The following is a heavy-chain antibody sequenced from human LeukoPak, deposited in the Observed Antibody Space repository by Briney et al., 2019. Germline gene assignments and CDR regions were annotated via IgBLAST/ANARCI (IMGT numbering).Heavy chain of an antibody. J-gene: IGHJ6*03. CDR2: INPNSGAK. V-gene: IGHV1-2*02. D-gene: IGHD6-13*01. Sequence: ASVKVSCKASGYTFTGYYMHWVRQAPGQGLEWMGWINPNSGAKKYAQKFQGRVTMTRDTSIRTAYMELSRLRSDDTAVYYCARDKVAAAGLQADDYYYYYMDVWGKGTTVTVSS. CDR1: GYTFTGYY. CDR3: ARDKVAAAGLQADDYYYYYMDV.